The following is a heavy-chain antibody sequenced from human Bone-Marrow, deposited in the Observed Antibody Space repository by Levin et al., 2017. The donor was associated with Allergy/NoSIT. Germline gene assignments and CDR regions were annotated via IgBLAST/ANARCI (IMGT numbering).Heavy chain of an antibody. D-gene: IGHD4-23*01. J-gene: IGHJ4*02. CDR3: ARDVGGNSQIDF. CDR2: ITPDGNNK. CDR1: GFTFSRFS. V-gene: IGHV3-30*04. Sequence: PGGSLRLSCAASGFTFSRFSMHWVRQAPVKGLECLAAITPDGNNKYYRDSVKGRFTISRDNSKNTLFLQMSSLRPEDTAVYYCARDVGGNSQIDFWGQGTLVTVSS.